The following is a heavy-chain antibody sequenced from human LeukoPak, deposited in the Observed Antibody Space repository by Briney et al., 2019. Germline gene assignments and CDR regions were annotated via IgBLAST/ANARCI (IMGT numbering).Heavy chain of an antibody. CDR3: ARGSYPTDYYYYMDV. CDR2: INPNSGGT. CDR1: GYTFTGYY. V-gene: IGHV1-2*06. J-gene: IGHJ6*03. Sequence: ASVKVSCKASGYTFTGYYMHWVRQAPGQGLEWMGRINPNSGGTNYAQKFQGRVTMTRDTSISTAYMELSRLRSDDTAVYYCARGSYPTDYYYYMDVWGKGTTVTVSS.